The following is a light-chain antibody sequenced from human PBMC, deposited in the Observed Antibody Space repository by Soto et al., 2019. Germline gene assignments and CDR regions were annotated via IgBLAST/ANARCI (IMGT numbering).Light chain of an antibody. CDR3: QQRHMWPIT. Sequence: EVVLTQPPVTLSLSPGERATLSCRASQSFRGLLAWYQHKPGQAPRLLIYDAYNRATGIPPRFSGSGSGTDFTLTISSLEPEDSAVYYCQQRHMWPITFGQGARLEIK. V-gene: IGKV3-11*01. CDR1: QSFRGL. J-gene: IGKJ5*01. CDR2: DAY.